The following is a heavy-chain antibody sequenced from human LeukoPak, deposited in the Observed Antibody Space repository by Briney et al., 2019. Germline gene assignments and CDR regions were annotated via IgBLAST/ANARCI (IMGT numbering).Heavy chain of an antibody. CDR1: GFTFSVFE. D-gene: IGHD2-15*01. CDR3: ASGWSGASCYQSYYYYGMDV. J-gene: IGHJ6*02. Sequence: GGSLRLSCAASGFTFSVFEMNWVRQAPGKGLEWGSYISSTGSWTYYADSVKGRFTISRDNAKRSLYLQMNSLRAEDTAVYYCASGWSGASCYQSYYYYGMDVWGQGNTVTVSS. CDR2: ISSTGSWT. V-gene: IGHV3-48*03.